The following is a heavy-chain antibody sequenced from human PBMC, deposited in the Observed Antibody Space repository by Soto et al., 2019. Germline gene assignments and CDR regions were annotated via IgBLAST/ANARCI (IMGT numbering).Heavy chain of an antibody. Sequence: GGSLRLSCAASGFTFSNAWMNWVRQAPGNGLEFVGRIKSKTDGWTTDYSAPVKGIFTISIDYSKNTLYLQINSLKTEHTAVYXCTTDPGVYDPTIPPVDYWGQGTLVTVSS. CDR3: TTDPGVYDPTIPPVDY. V-gene: IGHV3-15*07. CDR1: GFTFSNAW. CDR2: IKSKTDGWTT. D-gene: IGHD3-22*01. J-gene: IGHJ4*02.